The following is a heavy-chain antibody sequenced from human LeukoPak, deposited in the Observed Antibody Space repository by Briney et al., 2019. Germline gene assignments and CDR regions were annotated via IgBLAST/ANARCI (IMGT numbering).Heavy chain of an antibody. V-gene: IGHV4-59*11. CDR1: GGSISSHY. CDR2: IYYSGST. Sequence: SETLSLTCTVSGGSISSHYWSWIRQPPGKGLEWIGYIYYSGSTNYNPSLKSRVTISVDTSKNQSSLKLRSVTAADTAVYYCARDNLHDFWSGYPSSWFDPWGQGTLVTVSS. D-gene: IGHD3-3*01. J-gene: IGHJ5*02. CDR3: ARDNLHDFWSGYPSSWFDP.